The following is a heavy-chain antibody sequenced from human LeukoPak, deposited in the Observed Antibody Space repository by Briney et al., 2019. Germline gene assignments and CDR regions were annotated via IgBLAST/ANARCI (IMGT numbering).Heavy chain of an antibody. CDR1: GCTFCSYG. J-gene: IGHJ4*02. V-gene: IGHV3-48*02. D-gene: IGHD3-10*01. CDR2: ITSSSSTI. CDR3: ARSSGSYYNHDH. Sequence: GGSLRLPCLACGCTFCSYGMNWVRQAPGKGLEWGSYITSSSSTIFYADSVKGRFTVSRDNAKNSLYLQMNSLRDEDTAVYYCARSSGSYYNHDHWGQGTLVTVSS.